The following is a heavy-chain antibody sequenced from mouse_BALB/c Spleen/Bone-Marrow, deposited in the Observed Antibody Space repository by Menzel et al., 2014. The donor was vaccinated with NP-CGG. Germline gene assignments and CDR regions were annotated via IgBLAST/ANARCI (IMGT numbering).Heavy chain of an antibody. CDR2: ISSGGSYT. D-gene: IGHD4-1*01. J-gene: IGHJ1*01. V-gene: IGHV5-9-4*01. Sequence: DVHLVESGGGLVRPGGSLKLSCAASGFTFSNYAMSWVRQSPEKRLEWVAEISSGGSYTYYPDTVTGRFTISRDNAKNTLYLEMSSLRSEDTAMYYCASKTGTGYWYFDVWGAGTTVTVSS. CDR1: GFTFSNYA. CDR3: ASKTGTGYWYFDV.